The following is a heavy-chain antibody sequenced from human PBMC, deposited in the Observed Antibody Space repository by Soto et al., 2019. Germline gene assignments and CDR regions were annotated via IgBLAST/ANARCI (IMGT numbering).Heavy chain of an antibody. CDR1: GGSISSSNW. V-gene: IGHV4-4*02. J-gene: IGHJ6*02. D-gene: IGHD4-17*01. CDR2: IYHSGST. CDR3: ARVPAGDYGDYYYYYGMDV. Sequence: PSETLSLTCAVSGGSISSSNWWSWVRQPPGKGLEWIGEIYHSGSTNYNPSLKSRVTISVDKSKNQFSLKLSSVTAADTAVYYCARVPAGDYGDYYYYYGMDVWGQGTTVTVSS.